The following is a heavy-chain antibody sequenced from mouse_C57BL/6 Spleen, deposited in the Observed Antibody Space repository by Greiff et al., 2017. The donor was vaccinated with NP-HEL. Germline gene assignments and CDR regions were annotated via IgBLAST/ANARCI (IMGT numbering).Heavy chain of an antibody. D-gene: IGHD2-3*01. CDR2: IDPETGGT. CDR3: TRFYDGYYNYAMDY. Sequence: QVQLQQSGAELVRPGASVTLSCKASGYTFTDYEMHWVKQTPVHGLEWIGAIDPETGGTAYNQKFKGKAILTADKSSSTAYMELRSLTSEDSAVYYCTRFYDGYYNYAMDYWGQGTSVTVSS. J-gene: IGHJ4*01. CDR1: GYTFTDYE. V-gene: IGHV1-15*01.